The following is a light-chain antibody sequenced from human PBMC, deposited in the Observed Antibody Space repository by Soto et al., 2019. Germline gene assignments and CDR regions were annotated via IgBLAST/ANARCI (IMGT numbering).Light chain of an antibody. Sequence: QSDLTQHRSVSGSPEQSVDISCTGTSSNVSSYNYVSWYQQHTGKATKLMIYDVSKRPSGVPDRFSGSKSGNTDSLTISGLQAEVEAYYYCDSYAGRYTSLYVFGTGTKVTVL. CDR3: DSYAGRYTSLYV. CDR2: DVS. V-gene: IGLV2-11*01. CDR1: SSNVSSYNY. J-gene: IGLJ1*01.